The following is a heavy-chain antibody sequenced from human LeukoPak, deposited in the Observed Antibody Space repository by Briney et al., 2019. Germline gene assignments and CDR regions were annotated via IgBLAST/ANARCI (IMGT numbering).Heavy chain of an antibody. J-gene: IGHJ5*02. CDR3: ARATVPPSFAP. D-gene: IGHD4-17*01. CDR1: GFAFSSFG. V-gene: IGHV3-33*01. CDR2: IWYDGTNK. Sequence: GGSLRLSCAASGFAFSSFGMHWVRQAPGKGLEWVAVIWYDGTNKYYADSVKGRFTISRDNSKNTLYLQMNSLRAEDTAVYYCARATVPPSFAPSGPGTPVTASS.